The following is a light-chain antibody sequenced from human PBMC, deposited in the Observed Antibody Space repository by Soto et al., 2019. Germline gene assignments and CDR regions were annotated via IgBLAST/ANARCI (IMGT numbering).Light chain of an antibody. Sequence: QSVLTQPPSASGTPGQRVTISCSGGSYDIGKNLVYWYQQRPGTAPKLLIFKNNARPPGVPDRFSGSNSGSSASLAISGLRSEDEADYFCAAWDDSLSAWVFGGGTQLTVL. V-gene: IGLV1-47*01. CDR1: SYDIGKNL. J-gene: IGLJ3*02. CDR2: KNN. CDR3: AAWDDSLSAWV.